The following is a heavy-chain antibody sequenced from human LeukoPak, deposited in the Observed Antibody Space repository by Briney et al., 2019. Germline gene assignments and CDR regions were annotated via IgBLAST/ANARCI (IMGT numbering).Heavy chain of an antibody. J-gene: IGHJ3*01. D-gene: IGHD3-22*01. CDR1: GFTFSSYA. Sequence: QPGGSLRLSCAASGFTFSSYAMNWVRQAPGKGLEWVANIKYDGNEKYYVDSVKGRFTISRDNAKNSLYLQMNSLRAEDTAVFYCAKDYYYDPVDAFDVWGQGTMVSVSS. CDR2: IKYDGNEK. CDR3: AKDYYYDPVDAFDV. V-gene: IGHV3-7*03.